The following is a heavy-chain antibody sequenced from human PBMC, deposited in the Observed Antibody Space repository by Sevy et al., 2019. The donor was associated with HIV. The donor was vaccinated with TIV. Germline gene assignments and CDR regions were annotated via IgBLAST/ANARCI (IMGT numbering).Heavy chain of an antibody. CDR1: GYTFTGYY. V-gene: IGHV1-2*02. Sequence: ASVKVSCKASGYTFTGYYMHWVRQAPGQGLEWMGWINPNSGGTNYAQKFQGRVTMTRDTSISTAYMELSRLTSDDTAVYYCARVPSCGGDCYSVPYFDYWGQGTLVTVSS. J-gene: IGHJ4*02. CDR2: INPNSGGT. D-gene: IGHD2-21*02. CDR3: ARVPSCGGDCYSVPYFDY.